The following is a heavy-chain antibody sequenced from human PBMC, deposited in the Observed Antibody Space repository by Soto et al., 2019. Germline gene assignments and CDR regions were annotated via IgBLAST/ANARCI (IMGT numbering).Heavy chain of an antibody. CDR3: ACFPRATQHT. V-gene: IGHV3-7*03. CDR2: INPDGSGK. D-gene: IGHD5-18*01. Sequence: GKGLEWVANINPDGSGKYYVDSVKSRFTISRDNVKDSLYLEMNNLRPDDTATYYCACFPRATQHTWCQGGLV. J-gene: IGHJ1*01.